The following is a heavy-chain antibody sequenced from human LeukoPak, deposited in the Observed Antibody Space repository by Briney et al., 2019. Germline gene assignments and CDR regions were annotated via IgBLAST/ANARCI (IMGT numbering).Heavy chain of an antibody. CDR2: IYYSGST. V-gene: IGHV4-31*03. D-gene: IGHD3-16*01. CDR3: ARDRKRYDAFDI. Sequence: SETLSLTCTVSGGSISSGDYYWSWIRQHPGKGLEWIGYIYYSGSTYYNPSLKSRVTISVDTSKNQFSLKLSSVTAADTAVYYCARDRKRYDAFDIWGQGTTVTVSS. CDR1: GGSISSGDYY. J-gene: IGHJ3*02.